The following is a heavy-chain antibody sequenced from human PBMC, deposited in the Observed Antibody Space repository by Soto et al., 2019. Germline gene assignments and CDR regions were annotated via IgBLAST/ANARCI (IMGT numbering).Heavy chain of an antibody. J-gene: IGHJ6*02. CDR2: ISGSGGST. Sequence: GGSLRLSCAASGFTFSSYAMSWVRQAPGKGLEWVSAISGSGGSTYYADSVKGRFTISRDNSKNTLYLQMNSLRAEDTAVYYCARDGGYYYFGMDVWGQGTTVTVSS. CDR3: ARDGGYYYFGMDV. D-gene: IGHD4-17*01. CDR1: GFTFSSYA. V-gene: IGHV3-23*01.